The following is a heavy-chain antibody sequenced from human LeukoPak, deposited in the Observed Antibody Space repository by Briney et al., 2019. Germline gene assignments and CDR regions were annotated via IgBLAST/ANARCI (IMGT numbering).Heavy chain of an antibody. D-gene: IGHD6-25*01. J-gene: IGHJ6*02. CDR3: ARHIAAAAGDDMDV. Sequence: GESLKISCKGSGYSFTTYWVGWLRQMPGKGLEWMGTIYPGDSDTRYSPSFQGQVTISADKSINTAYLQWSSLKASDTAMYYCARHIAAAAGDDMDVWGQGTTVTVSS. CDR1: GYSFTTYW. V-gene: IGHV5-51*01. CDR2: IYPGDSDT.